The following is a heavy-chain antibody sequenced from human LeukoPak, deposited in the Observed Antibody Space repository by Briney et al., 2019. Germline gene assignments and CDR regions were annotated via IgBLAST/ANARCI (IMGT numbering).Heavy chain of an antibody. CDR1: GFTFSSYA. CDR3: ARDVDWNGNYFDY. J-gene: IGHJ4*02. CDR2: ISYDGSNK. D-gene: IGHD1-1*01. Sequence: GGSLRLSCAASGFTFSSYAMHWVRQAPGKGLEWVAVISYDGSNKYYADSVKGRFTISRDNSKNTLYLQMNSLRAEDTAVYYCARDVDWNGNYFDYWGQGTLVTVSS. V-gene: IGHV3-30-3*01.